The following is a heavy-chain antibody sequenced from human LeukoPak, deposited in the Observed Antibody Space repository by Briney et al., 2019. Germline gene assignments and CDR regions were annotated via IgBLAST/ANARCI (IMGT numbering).Heavy chain of an antibody. D-gene: IGHD1-26*01. CDR3: ARRSSGATRYYFDY. J-gene: IGHJ4*02. V-gene: IGHV4-39*01. Sequence: SETLSLTCTVSGGSISSSSYYWGWIRQPPGKGLEWIGSIYYSGSTYYNPSLKSRVTISVDTSKNQFSLKLSAVTAADTAVYYCARRSSGATRYYFDYWGQGTLVTVSS. CDR1: GGSISSSSYY. CDR2: IYYSGST.